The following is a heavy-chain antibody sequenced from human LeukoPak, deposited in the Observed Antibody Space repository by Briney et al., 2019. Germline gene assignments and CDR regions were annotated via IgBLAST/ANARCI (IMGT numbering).Heavy chain of an antibody. CDR2: IGSSGSTT. CDR3: ARGRYGGKRGCYFDY. Sequence: GGSLRLSCAASGFTFSSYEMNWVRQAPGKGLESVSYIGSSGSTTYYADSVKGRFTISRDNAKNLLYLQMNSLRAEDTAVYYCARGRYGGKRGCYFDYWGQGTLVTVFS. D-gene: IGHD4-23*01. CDR1: GFTFSSYE. V-gene: IGHV3-48*03. J-gene: IGHJ4*02.